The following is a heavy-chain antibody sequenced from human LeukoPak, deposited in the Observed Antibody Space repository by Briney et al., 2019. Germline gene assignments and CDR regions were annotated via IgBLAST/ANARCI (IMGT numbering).Heavy chain of an antibody. V-gene: IGHV4-59*01. J-gene: IGHJ3*02. D-gene: IGHD3-10*01. CDR2: IYYSGSA. Sequence: PSETLSLTCAVSGDSISGFYWSWIRQPPGKGLEWIGYIYYSGSANYNPSLKSRVTISVDTSKNQFSLKLNSVTAADTAVYYCARSDGYGLIGIWGQGTMVTVSS. CDR1: GDSISGFY. CDR3: ARSDGYGLIGI.